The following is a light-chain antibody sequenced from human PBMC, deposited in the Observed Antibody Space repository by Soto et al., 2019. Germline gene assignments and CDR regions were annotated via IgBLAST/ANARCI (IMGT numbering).Light chain of an antibody. CDR1: QSVTSTY. CDR2: GAS. Sequence: EIVLTQSPGTLSLSPGERATLSCRASQSVTSTYLAWYQQKPGQPPRLLIYGASNRATGIPDRFSGSGSGTDFTLTISRLEPEDFTVYYCQQYGNSPFTFGPGTKVDIK. V-gene: IGKV3-20*01. CDR3: QQYGNSPFT. J-gene: IGKJ3*01.